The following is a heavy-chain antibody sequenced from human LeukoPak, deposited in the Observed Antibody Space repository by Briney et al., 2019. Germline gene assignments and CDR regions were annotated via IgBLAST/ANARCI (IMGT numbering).Heavy chain of an antibody. CDR3: ATPLDYYDSSGFHQGGD. CDR1: GFTFSGHW. D-gene: IGHD3-22*01. CDR2: IKEDGSKK. Sequence: PGGSLRLSCAASGFTFSGHWVTWVRQAPGKGLEWVANIKEDGSKKNYVDSVKGRFTISRDNAKNSPYLQMTSLRAEDTAMYYCATPLDYYDSSGFHQGGDWGQGTLVTVSS. J-gene: IGHJ4*02. V-gene: IGHV3-7*03.